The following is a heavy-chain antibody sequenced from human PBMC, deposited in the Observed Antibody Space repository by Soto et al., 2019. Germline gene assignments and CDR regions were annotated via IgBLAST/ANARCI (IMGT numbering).Heavy chain of an antibody. CDR3: ATGTVGAMDY. V-gene: IGHV3-72*01. CDR2: TRNKVDSYTT. CDR1: GFTFSDHY. J-gene: IGHJ4*02. Sequence: EVQLVESGGDLVQPGGSLRLSCAASGFTFSDHYMEWVRQAPGKGLEWVGRTRNKVDSYTTEYAASVRGRFTISRDDSKTSLYLQMKSLKTEDTAIYYCATGTVGAMDYWGQGTLVTVSS. D-gene: IGHD1-26*01.